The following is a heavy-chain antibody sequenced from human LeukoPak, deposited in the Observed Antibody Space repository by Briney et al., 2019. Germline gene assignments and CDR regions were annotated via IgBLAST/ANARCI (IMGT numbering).Heavy chain of an antibody. CDR3: ARAVLPNRNTVHI. D-gene: IGHD2/OR15-2a*01. CDR1: GFTFSNNW. Sequence: PGGSLRLSCPASGFTFSNNWMHWVRQAPGKGLVWVSRISDDGTTTNYADSVKGRFTISTDNAKDTLYLQMNSLRHEDTAVYYCARAVLPNRNTVHIWGQGTMVTVSS. V-gene: IGHV3-74*01. CDR2: ISDDGTTT. J-gene: IGHJ3*02.